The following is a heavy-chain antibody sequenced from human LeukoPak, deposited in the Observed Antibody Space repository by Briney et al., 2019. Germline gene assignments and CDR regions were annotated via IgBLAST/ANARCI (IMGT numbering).Heavy chain of an antibody. CDR2: INHSGST. V-gene: IGHV4-34*01. D-gene: IGHD3-10*01. Sequence: PSETLSLTCAVYGGSFSGYYWSWIRQPPGKGLEWIGEINHSGSTNYNPSLKSRVTISVDTSKNQFSLKLSSVTAADTAVYYCASSSYSTFYYYYGMDVWGQGTTVTVSS. CDR1: GGSFSGYY. J-gene: IGHJ6*02. CDR3: ASSSYSTFYYYYGMDV.